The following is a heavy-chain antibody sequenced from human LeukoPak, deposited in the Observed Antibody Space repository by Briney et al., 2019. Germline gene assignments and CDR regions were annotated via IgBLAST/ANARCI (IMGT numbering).Heavy chain of an antibody. D-gene: IGHD3-10*01. V-gene: IGHV3-11*01. Sequence: GGSLRLSCAASGFTFSDYYMSWIRQAPGKGLEWVSYISSSDSTIYYADSVKGRFTISRDNAKNSLYLQMNSLRAEDTAVYHCARPVRYGSGSYYTPTNWFDPWGQGTLVTVSS. CDR2: ISSSDSTI. J-gene: IGHJ5*02. CDR3: ARPVRYGSGSYYTPTNWFDP. CDR1: GFTFSDYY.